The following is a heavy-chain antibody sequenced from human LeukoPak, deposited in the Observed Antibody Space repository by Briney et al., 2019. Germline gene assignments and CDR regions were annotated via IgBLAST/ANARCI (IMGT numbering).Heavy chain of an antibody. CDR3: ASPAVYSSSWYYFDY. CDR1: GFTFSSFG. CDR2: ISYDGSSK. V-gene: IGHV3-30*03. J-gene: IGHJ4*02. Sequence: PGGSLRLSCAAPGFTFSSFGMHWVRQAPGKGLGWVAVISYDGSSKYYADSVKGRFTISRDNSKNTLYLQMNSLRAEDTAVYYCASPAVYSSSWYYFDYWGQGTLVTVSS. D-gene: IGHD6-13*01.